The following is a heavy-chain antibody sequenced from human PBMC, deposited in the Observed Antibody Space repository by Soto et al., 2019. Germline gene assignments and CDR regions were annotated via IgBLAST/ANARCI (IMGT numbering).Heavy chain of an antibody. CDR1: GYTFTSYG. CDR2: ISAYNGNT. J-gene: IGHJ4*02. CDR3: ARDRPDVLMVDAIPVDY. D-gene: IGHD2-8*01. V-gene: IGHV1-18*01. Sequence: QVQLVQSGAEVKKPGASVKVSCKTSGYTFTSYGISWVRQAPGQGLEWMGWISAYNGNTNYAQKLQGRVTRTTDTATSTAYMELRSLRSDDTAVYYCARDRPDVLMVDAIPVDYWGQGTLVTVSS.